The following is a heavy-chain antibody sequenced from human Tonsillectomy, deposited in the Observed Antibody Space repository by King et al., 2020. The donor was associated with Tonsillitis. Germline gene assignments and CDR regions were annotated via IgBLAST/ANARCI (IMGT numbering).Heavy chain of an antibody. V-gene: IGHV3-30*18. J-gene: IGHJ6*02. Sequence: VQLVESGGGVVQPGRSLRLSCAASGFTFNSFAMHWVRQAPGKGLEWVAVISYDGSNNYYADSVKGRFTISRDNSKNTLYLQMDSLRAEDTAVYYCAKVGSSTTVTTHYYYGMDVWGQGTTVTVSS. CDR1: GFTFNSFA. CDR3: AKVGSSTTVTTHYYYGMDV. CDR2: ISYDGSNN. D-gene: IGHD4-11*01.